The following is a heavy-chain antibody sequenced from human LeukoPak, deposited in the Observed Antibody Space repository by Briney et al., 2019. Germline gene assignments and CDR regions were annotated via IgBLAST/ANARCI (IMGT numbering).Heavy chain of an antibody. CDR1: GFSFTDFA. CDR2: LSGGGTP. D-gene: IGHD3-3*01. CDR3: ARAPGPLRD. Sequence: PGGSLRLSCAASGFSFTDFAMNWVRQPPGKGLEWVSSLSGGGTPSYADSVRGRFTISRDNSKNTLYLQMNSLRAEDTAVYYCARAPGPLRDWGQGTLVTVSS. V-gene: IGHV3-23*01. J-gene: IGHJ4*02.